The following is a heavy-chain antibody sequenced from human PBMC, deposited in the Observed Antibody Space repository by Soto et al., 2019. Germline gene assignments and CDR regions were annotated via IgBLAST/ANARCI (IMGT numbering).Heavy chain of an antibody. CDR2: ILYDGSKK. CDR3: VKDGSSGWPYFDDMDV. D-gene: IGHD6-19*01. J-gene: IGHJ6*02. Sequence: GGSLRLSCAASGFTFSSYGMHWVRQAPGKGLEWVAVILYDGSKKYYADSVKGRFTISRDNSKNTLYLQMSSLRAEDTALYYCVKDGSSGWPYFDDMDVWGQGTTVTV. CDR1: GFTFSSYG. V-gene: IGHV3-30*18.